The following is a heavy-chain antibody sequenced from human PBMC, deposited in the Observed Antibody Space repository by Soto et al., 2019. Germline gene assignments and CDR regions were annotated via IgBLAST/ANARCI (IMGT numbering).Heavy chain of an antibody. V-gene: IGHV3-74*01. CDR1: GFTFSSYW. CDR2: INSDGSST. CDR3: ARDSGVVLVPAAPVH. Sequence: PGGSLRLSCAASGFTFSSYWMHWVRQAPGKGLVWVSRINSDGSSTSYADSVKGRFTISRDNAKNTLYLQMNSLRAEDTAVYYCARDSGVVLVPAAPVHWGQGTLVTVSS. J-gene: IGHJ4*02. D-gene: IGHD2-2*01.